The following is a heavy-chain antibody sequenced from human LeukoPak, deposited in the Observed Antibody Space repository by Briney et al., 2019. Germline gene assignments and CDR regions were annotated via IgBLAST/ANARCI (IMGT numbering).Heavy chain of an antibody. Sequence: ASVKVSCKVSGYTLTELSMHWVRQAPGKGLEWMGGSDPEDGETIYAQKFQGRVTMTEDTSTDTAYMELSSLRSEDTAVYYCATAGSRRDGYNYYYYGMDVWGQGTTVTVSS. V-gene: IGHV1-24*01. CDR3: ATAGSRRDGYNYYYYGMDV. J-gene: IGHJ6*02. CDR2: SDPEDGET. D-gene: IGHD5-12*01. CDR1: GYTLTELS.